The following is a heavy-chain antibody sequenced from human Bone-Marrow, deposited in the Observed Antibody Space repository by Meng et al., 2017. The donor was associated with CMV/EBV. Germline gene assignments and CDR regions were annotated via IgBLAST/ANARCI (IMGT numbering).Heavy chain of an antibody. Sequence: GGSLRLSCAASGFTFSSYGMHWVRQAPGKGLEWVAVIWYDGSNKYYADSVKGRFTISRDNSKNTLYLQMNSLRAEDTAVYYCAKEFLEWSMDVWGQGTTVTVSS. CDR1: GFTFSSYG. V-gene: IGHV3-30*02. J-gene: IGHJ6*02. CDR2: IWYDGSNK. CDR3: AKEFLEWSMDV. D-gene: IGHD3-3*01.